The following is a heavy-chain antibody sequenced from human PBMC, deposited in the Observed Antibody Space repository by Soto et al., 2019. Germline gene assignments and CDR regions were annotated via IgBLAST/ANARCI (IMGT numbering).Heavy chain of an antibody. CDR3: LIAVAGSFAPDY. CDR1: GFTFSTYS. Sequence: EVQLVESGGGLVKPGGSLRLSCAASGFTFSTYSMNWVRQAPGKGLEWVSYISSSSTYIYYADSVKGRFTISRDNAKNSRYLQMNSLRAEDTAVYYCLIAVAGSFAPDYWGQGTLVTVSS. D-gene: IGHD6-19*01. V-gene: IGHV3-21*01. CDR2: ISSSSTYI. J-gene: IGHJ4*02.